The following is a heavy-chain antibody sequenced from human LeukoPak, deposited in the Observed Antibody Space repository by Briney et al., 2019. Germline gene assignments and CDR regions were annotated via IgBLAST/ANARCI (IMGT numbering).Heavy chain of an antibody. CDR3: ARKRHVDTSMFDP. CDR1: GYTFTSYA. Sequence: ASVKVSCKASGYTFTSYAMNWVRQAPGQGLEWMGWINPNSGGTNYAQKFQGRVTMTRDMSTSTVYMELSSLRSEDTAVYYCARKRHVDTSMFDPWGQGTLVIVSS. V-gene: IGHV1-2*02. J-gene: IGHJ5*02. D-gene: IGHD5-18*01. CDR2: INPNSGGT.